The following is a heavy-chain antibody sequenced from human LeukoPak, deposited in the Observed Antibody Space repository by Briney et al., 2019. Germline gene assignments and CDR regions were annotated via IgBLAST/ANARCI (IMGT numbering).Heavy chain of an antibody. CDR2: IKPGGNEK. V-gene: IGHV3-7*01. D-gene: IGHD3-10*01. J-gene: IGHJ3*02. CDR3: GRVGGRSVSAKGDAFDI. CDR1: GFTFNNYW. Sequence: GGSLRLSCAASGFTFNNYWMTWVRQGPGKGLEWVANIKPGGNEKYYVDSVKGRFTISRDNVKNSLYLQMNSLRAEDTAMYYCGRVGGRSVSAKGDAFDIWGQGTMVTVSS.